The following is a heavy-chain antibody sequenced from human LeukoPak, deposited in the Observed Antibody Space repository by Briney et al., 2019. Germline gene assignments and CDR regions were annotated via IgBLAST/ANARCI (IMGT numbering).Heavy chain of an antibody. J-gene: IGHJ4*02. CDR2: ISSGSSSM. CDR1: EFTFSTYT. D-gene: IGHD6-6*01. V-gene: IGHV3-21*01. Sequence: GGSLRLSCAASEFTFSTYTMNWVRQAPGKGREWVSSISSGSSSMYYADSVRGRFTISRDNAKNSLYLQMNSLRAEDTAVYYCARGVLSPDYWGQGTLVTVSS. CDR3: ARGVLSPDY.